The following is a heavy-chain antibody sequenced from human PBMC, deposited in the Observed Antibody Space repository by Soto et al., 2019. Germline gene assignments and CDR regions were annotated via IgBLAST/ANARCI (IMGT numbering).Heavy chain of an antibody. CDR1: GGSISSGGYS. J-gene: IGHJ4*02. CDR3: ARGVRGDHTTDLFDY. D-gene: IGHD3-10*01. CDR2: IYHSGST. Sequence: SETLSLTCAVSGGSISSGGYSWSWIRQPPGKGLEWIGYIYHSGSTYYNPSLKSRVTISVDRSKNQFSLKLSSVTAADTAVYYCARGVRGDHTTDLFDYWGQGTLVTVSS. V-gene: IGHV4-30-2*01.